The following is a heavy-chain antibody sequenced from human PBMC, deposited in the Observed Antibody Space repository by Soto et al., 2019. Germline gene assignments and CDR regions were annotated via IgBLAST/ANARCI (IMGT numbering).Heavy chain of an antibody. CDR1: GGSISSGGYY. V-gene: IGHV4-31*03. Sequence: SETLSLTCTVSGGSISSGGYYWSWIRQHPGKGLEWIGYIYYSGSTYYNPSLKSRVTISVDTSKNQFSLKLSSVTAADTTVYYCARASDPSDQLFFDYWGQGTLVTVS. J-gene: IGHJ4*02. D-gene: IGHD2-2*01. CDR3: ARASDPSDQLFFDY. CDR2: IYYSGST.